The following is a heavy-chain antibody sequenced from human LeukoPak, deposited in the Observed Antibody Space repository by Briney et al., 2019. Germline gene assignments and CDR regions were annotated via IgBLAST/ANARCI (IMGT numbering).Heavy chain of an antibody. J-gene: IGHJ4*02. CDR2: ISSSSSYI. V-gene: IGHV3-21*05. Sequence: PGGSLRLSCAASGFTFGTYSMNWVRQAPGKGLEWVSYISSSSSYIYYADSVKGRFTISRDNAKNSLYLQMNSLRAEDTAVYYCARDEEVAVAVFDYWGQGTLVTVSS. CDR3: ARDEEVAVAVFDY. D-gene: IGHD6-19*01. CDR1: GFTFGTYS.